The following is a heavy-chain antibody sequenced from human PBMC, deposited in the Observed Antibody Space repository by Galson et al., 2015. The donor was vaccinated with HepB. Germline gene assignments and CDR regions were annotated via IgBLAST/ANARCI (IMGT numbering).Heavy chain of an antibody. J-gene: IGHJ3*02. D-gene: IGHD6-13*01. CDR2: ITGSGSII. Sequence: SLRLSCAASGFTFSTYEMTWVRQAPGKGLEWVSYITGSGSIIQYADSVKGRFTISRDNAKNSLFLQMNSLRAEDTAIYYCAREGAIAAASDALDIWGQGTRVTVSS. CDR3: AREGAIAAASDALDI. V-gene: IGHV3-48*03. CDR1: GFTFSTYE.